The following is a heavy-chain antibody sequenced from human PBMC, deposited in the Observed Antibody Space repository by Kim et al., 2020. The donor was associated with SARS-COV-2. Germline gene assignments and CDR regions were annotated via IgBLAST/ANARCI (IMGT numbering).Heavy chain of an antibody. V-gene: IGHV3-23*01. J-gene: IGHJ4*02. CDR1: GFTFSASV. CDR2: ITESGATT. D-gene: IGHD2-2*01. Sequence: GGSLRLSCAASGFTFSASVMRWVRQAPGKGLRWVSTITESGATTFYADSVKGRFTISRDNSKNMLYLQMNSLTVEDTAVYFCVKDHAWSFDYWGQGSLVT. CDR3: VKDHAWSFDY.